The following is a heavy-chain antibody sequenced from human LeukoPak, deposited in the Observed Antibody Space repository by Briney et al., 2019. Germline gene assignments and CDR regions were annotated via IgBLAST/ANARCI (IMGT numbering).Heavy chain of an antibody. J-gene: IGHJ5*02. Sequence: ASVKVSCKASGYTFTSYDINWVRQATGQGLEWMGWMNPNSGNTGYAQKFQGRVTMTRNTSINTAYMELSSLRSEDTAVYYCARGIYDFWSGPYNWFDPWGQGTLVTVSS. CDR3: ARGIYDFWSGPYNWFDP. CDR1: GYTFTSYD. CDR2: MNPNSGNT. D-gene: IGHD3-3*01. V-gene: IGHV1-8*01.